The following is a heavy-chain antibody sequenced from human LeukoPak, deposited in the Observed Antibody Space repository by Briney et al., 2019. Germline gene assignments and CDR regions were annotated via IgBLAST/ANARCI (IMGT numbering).Heavy chain of an antibody. Sequence: GGSLRLSCAASGFTFSSYGMHWVRQDPGKGLEWVAFIRYDGSNKYYADSVKGGFTISRDNSKNTLYLQMNSLRAEDTAVYYCAKGYCTNTSCYTGLDYWGQGTLVTVSS. CDR2: IRYDGSNK. D-gene: IGHD2-2*02. V-gene: IGHV3-30*02. J-gene: IGHJ4*02. CDR1: GFTFSSYG. CDR3: AKGYCTNTSCYTGLDY.